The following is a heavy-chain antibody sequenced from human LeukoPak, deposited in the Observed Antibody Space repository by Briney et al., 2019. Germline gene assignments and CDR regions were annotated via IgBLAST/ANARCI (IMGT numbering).Heavy chain of an antibody. V-gene: IGHV3-7*01. CDR2: IKQDGSEK. D-gene: IGHD5-18*01. CDR3: ARDHRSDTAMVMLGDDAFDI. J-gene: IGHJ3*02. Sequence: GGSLRLSCAASGFTFSSYWMSWVRQAPGKGLEWVANIKQDGSEKYYVDSVKGRFTISRDNAKNSLYLQMNSLRAEDTAVYYCARDHRSDTAMVMLGDDAFDIWGQGTMVTVSS. CDR1: GFTFSSYW.